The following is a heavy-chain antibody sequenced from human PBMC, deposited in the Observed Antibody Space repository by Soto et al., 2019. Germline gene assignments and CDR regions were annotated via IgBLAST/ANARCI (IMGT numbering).Heavy chain of an antibody. CDR3: ARDLLTTVTTFGI. CDR2: ISSSGTYI. V-gene: IGHV3-21*01. CDR1: GFTFSSYT. D-gene: IGHD4-17*01. J-gene: IGHJ3*02. Sequence: GGSLRLSXAASGFTFSSYTMHWVRQSPGKGLEWVSSISSSGTYIYYTDSVKGRFIISRDNAKNSLYLQMNSLRAEDTAVYYCARDLLTTVTTFGIWGQGTVVTVSS.